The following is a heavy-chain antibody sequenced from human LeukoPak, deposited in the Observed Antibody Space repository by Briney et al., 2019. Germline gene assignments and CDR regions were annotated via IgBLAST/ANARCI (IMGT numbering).Heavy chain of an antibody. CDR2: INHSGST. D-gene: IGHD1-20*01. Sequence: TSETLSLTCTVSGGSISSYYWSWIRQPPGKGLEWIGEINHSGSTNYNPSLKSRVTISVDTSKNQLSLKLSSVTAADTAVYYCARGRRYNWNYLDYWGQGTLVTVSS. CDR1: GGSISSYY. J-gene: IGHJ4*02. V-gene: IGHV4-34*01. CDR3: ARGRRYNWNYLDY.